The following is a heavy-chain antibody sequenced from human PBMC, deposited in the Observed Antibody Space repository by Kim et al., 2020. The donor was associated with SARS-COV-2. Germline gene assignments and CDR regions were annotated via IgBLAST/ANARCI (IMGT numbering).Heavy chain of an antibody. D-gene: IGHD2-8*01. CDR3: ARARRILYAFDI. CDR1: GFTFSSYA. Sequence: GGSLRLSCAASGFTFSSYAMHWVRQAPGKGLEWVAVISYDGSNKYYADSVKGRFTISRDNSKNTLYLQMNSLRAEDTAVYYCARARRILYAFDIWGQGTMVTVSS. CDR2: ISYDGSNK. J-gene: IGHJ3*02. V-gene: IGHV3-30-3*01.